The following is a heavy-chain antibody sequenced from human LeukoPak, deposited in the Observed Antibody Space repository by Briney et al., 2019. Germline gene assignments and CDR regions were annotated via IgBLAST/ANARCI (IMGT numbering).Heavy chain of an antibody. D-gene: IGHD3-10*01. CDR3: ARGLWLGELYIDY. J-gene: IGHJ4*02. V-gene: IGHV4-59*01. CDR2: IYYSGST. CDR1: GGSISSYY. Sequence: SETLSLTCTVSGGSISSYYWSWIRQPPGKGLEWSGYIYYSGSTNNNPSLKSRVTISVDTSKNQFSLKLSSVTAADTAVYYCARGLWLGELYIDYWGQGTLVTVSS.